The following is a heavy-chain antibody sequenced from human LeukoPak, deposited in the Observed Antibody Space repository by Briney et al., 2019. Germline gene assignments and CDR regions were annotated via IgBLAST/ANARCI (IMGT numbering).Heavy chain of an antibody. CDR3: ARDLGYGSGSYYNAYWFDP. CDR2: ISAGSST. CDR1: GFTFSRYA. D-gene: IGHD3-10*01. V-gene: IGHV3-23*01. Sequence: GGSLRLSCAASGFTFSRYAMSWVRQAPGKGLEWVSAISAGSSTYYADSVKGRFTISRDNSKSTLYLQMNSLRAEDTAVYYCARDLGYGSGSYYNAYWFDPWGQGTLVTVSS. J-gene: IGHJ5*02.